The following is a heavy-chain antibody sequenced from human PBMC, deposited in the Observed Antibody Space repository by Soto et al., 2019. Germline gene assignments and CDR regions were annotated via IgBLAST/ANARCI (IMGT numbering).Heavy chain of an antibody. Sequence: GGSLKLGCAASGYTFSSYGMHWVRQAPGKGLEWVADIWYDGSNKYYADSVKGRFTISRDNSKNTLYLQMNGLRAEVTAVYYCANDKNRDGRYYLAFWGQGSPDTGSS. CDR2: IWYDGSNK. CDR1: GYTFSSYG. V-gene: IGHV3-33*06. D-gene: IGHD3-3*01. J-gene: IGHJ4*02. CDR3: ANDKNRDGRYYLAF.